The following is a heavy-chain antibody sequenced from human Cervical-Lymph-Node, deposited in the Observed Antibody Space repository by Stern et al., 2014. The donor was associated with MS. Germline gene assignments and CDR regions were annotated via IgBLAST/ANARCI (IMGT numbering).Heavy chain of an antibody. V-gene: IGHV1-18*01. CDR1: GYTFTSSG. CDR3: ARGLLGSENAFDI. CDR2: SRPATSTI. J-gene: IGHJ3*02. D-gene: IGHD2-15*01. Sequence: QVQLVQSGAEVKKPGASVKVSCKASGYTFTSSGISWVRQAPGQGLEWMGWSRPATSTISDAQNLQVRVTMTTDTSTSTAYRERRSLRFDDTAVYYCARGLLGSENAFDIWGQGTMVTVSS.